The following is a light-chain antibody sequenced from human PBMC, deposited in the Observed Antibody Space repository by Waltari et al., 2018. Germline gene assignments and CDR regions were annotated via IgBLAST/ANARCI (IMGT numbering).Light chain of an antibody. CDR1: QSVSRA. J-gene: IGKJ1*01. CDR3: QHYVRLPAT. CDR2: GSS. V-gene: IGKV3-20*01. Sequence: EIVLTQSPGSLSSSPGERVTLSCRASQSVSRALAWYQQKPGQATRLLIFGSSNRATSIPDRFSGSGSETDFSLTISRLEPEDFAVYYCQHYVRLPATFGRGTKVEIK.